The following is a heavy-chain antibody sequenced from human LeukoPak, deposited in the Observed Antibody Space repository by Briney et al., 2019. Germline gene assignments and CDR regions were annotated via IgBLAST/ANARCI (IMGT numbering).Heavy chain of an antibody. CDR1: GYPFTDYY. V-gene: IGHV1-2*02. CDR3: ATDNYRMLDY. J-gene: IGHJ4*02. D-gene: IGHD2-8*01. CDR2: VDPRTGVT. Sequence: GGSVKVSCRASGYPFTDYYIHWVRRAPAQGVEWMGWVDPRTGVTRCTQKFQGRVTMTRDTSISTVYLDLNGLTFDDTAVYYCATDNYRMLDYWGQGTLVTVSS.